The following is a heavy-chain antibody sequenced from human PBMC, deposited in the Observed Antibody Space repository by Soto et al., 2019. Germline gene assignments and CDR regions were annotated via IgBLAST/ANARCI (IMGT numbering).Heavy chain of an antibody. CDR1: GFTFDDYA. Sequence: EVQLVESGGGLVQPDRSLRLSCAASGFTFDDYAMHWVRQAPGKGLEWVSGISWNSGSIGYADSVKGRFTISRDNAKNSLYLQMNSLRAEDTALYYCAKGITMIVGDAFDIWGQGTMVTVSS. J-gene: IGHJ3*02. CDR2: ISWNSGSI. D-gene: IGHD3-22*01. CDR3: AKGITMIVGDAFDI. V-gene: IGHV3-9*01.